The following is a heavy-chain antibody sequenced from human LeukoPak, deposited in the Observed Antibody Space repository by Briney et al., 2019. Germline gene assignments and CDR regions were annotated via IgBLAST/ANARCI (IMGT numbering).Heavy chain of an antibody. CDR2: ISYDGSNK. CDR3: ARDRDGYNLS. Sequence: GRSLRLSCAASGFTFSSYAMHWVRQAPGKGLEWVAVISYDGSNKYYADSVKGRFTISRDNSKNTLYLQMNSLRAEDTAVYYCARDRDGYNLSWRQGTLVTVSS. V-gene: IGHV3-30*04. CDR1: GFTFSSYA. D-gene: IGHD5-24*01. J-gene: IGHJ4*02.